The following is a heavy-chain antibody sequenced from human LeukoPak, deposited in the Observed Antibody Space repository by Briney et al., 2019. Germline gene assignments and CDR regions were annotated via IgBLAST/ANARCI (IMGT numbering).Heavy chain of an antibody. CDR3: ARDRTGYGNYYFDS. CDR1: GDTVRKYA. Sequence: SVKVSCKASGDTVRKYAIGWVRQAPGQGLEWIGGIISTYGASNYAQKFQGRVTLTTDESANTAYMELRSLRSEGTAVYYCARDRTGYGNYYFDSWGQGTPVTVSS. CDR2: IISTYGAS. J-gene: IGHJ4*02. D-gene: IGHD5-18*01. V-gene: IGHV1-69*05.